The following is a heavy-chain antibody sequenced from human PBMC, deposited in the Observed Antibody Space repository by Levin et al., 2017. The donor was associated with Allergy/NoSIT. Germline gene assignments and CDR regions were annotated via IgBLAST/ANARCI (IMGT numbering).Heavy chain of an antibody. J-gene: IGHJ4*02. D-gene: IGHD3-16*01. V-gene: IGHV3-53*01. CDR2: IYSGGST. CDR1: GFTVSSHY. Sequence: GESLKISCAASGFTVSSHYMSWVRQAPGKGLEWVSVIYSGGSTYYADSVKGRFTISRDNSKNTLYLQMNSLRAEDTAVYYCARIMTAPWGYFDYWGQGTLVTVSS. CDR3: ARIMTAPWGYFDY.